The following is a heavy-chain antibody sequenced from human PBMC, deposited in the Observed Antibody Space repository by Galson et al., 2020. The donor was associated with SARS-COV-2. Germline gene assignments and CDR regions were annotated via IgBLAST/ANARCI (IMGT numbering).Heavy chain of an antibody. V-gene: IGHV4-30-2*01. Sequence: SETLSLTCAVSGTSISSGSYSWNWLRQPPGKGLEWIGYISHSGGTYYNPSLKSRVTISGDRSKNQFSLRLSSVTAADTAVYYCARLHYGEYAPEAFDIWGPETRVTVAS. J-gene: IGHJ3*02. CDR2: ISHSGGT. D-gene: IGHD4-17*01. CDR3: ARLHYGEYAPEAFDI. CDR1: GTSISSGSYS.